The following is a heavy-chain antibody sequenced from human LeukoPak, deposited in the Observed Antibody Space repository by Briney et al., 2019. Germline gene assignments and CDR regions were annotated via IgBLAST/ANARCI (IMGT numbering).Heavy chain of an antibody. D-gene: IGHD6-19*01. CDR2: IRYDGNNK. Sequence: GGSLRLSCAASGFTFSSYGIHWVRQAPGKGLEWVSFIRYDGNNKYYADSVKGRLTISRDNSKNTLYLQMNSLRAEDTAVYYCAKPLSSGHFFDYWGQGTLVTVSS. V-gene: IGHV3-30*02. J-gene: IGHJ4*02. CDR3: AKPLSSGHFFDY. CDR1: GFTFSSYG.